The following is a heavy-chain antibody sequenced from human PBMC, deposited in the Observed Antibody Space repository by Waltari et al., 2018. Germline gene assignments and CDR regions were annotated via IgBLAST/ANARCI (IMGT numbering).Heavy chain of an antibody. Sequence: QVQLQESGPGLVKPSETLSLTCTVSGGSISSSYRSWIRQPPGKGLEWIGYIYYSGSTNYNPSLKSRVTISVDTSKDQFSLKLSSVTAADTAVYYCARAFYGDQYNWFDPWGQGTLVTVSS. D-gene: IGHD4-17*01. J-gene: IGHJ5*02. CDR3: ARAFYGDQYNWFDP. CDR1: GGSISSSY. CDR2: IYYSGST. V-gene: IGHV4-59*01.